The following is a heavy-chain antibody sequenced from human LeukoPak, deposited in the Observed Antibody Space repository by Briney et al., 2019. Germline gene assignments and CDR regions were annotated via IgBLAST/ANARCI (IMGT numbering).Heavy chain of an antibody. CDR2: IIPIFGTA. V-gene: IGHV1-69*06. J-gene: IGHJ5*02. CDR1: GGTFSSYA. Sequence: RASVKVSCKASGGTFSSYAISWVRQAPRQGLEWMGGIIPIFGTANYAQKFQGRVTITADKSTSTAYMELSSLRAEDTAVYYCAREAKADGGNGWNWFDPWGQGTLVTVSS. CDR3: AREAKADGGNGWNWFDP. D-gene: IGHD4-23*01.